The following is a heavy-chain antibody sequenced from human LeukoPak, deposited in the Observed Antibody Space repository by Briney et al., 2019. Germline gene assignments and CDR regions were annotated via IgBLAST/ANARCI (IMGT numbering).Heavy chain of an antibody. CDR1: GYTFTGYY. V-gene: IGHV3-21*01. CDR2: ISSSSSYI. Sequence: SCKASGYTFTGYYMHWVRQAPGKGLEWVSSISSSSSYIYYADSVKGRFTISRDNAKNSLYLQMNSLRAEDTAVYYCASSNRWELRHYWGQGTLVTVSS. CDR3: ASSNRWELRHY. D-gene: IGHD1-26*01. J-gene: IGHJ4*02.